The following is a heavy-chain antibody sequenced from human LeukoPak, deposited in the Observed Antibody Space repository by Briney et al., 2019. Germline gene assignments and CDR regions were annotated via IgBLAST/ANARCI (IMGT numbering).Heavy chain of an antibody. CDR2: IWYDGSNK. CDR3: ASEHLRLYSGSAGGY. Sequence: PGGSLRLSCAASGFTFSSYGMHWVRQAPGKGLEWVAVIWYDGSNKYYADSVKGRFTISRDNSKNTLYLQMNSLRAEDTAVYYCASEHLRLYSGSAGGYWGQGTLVTVSS. J-gene: IGHJ4*02. V-gene: IGHV3-33*08. D-gene: IGHD1-26*01. CDR1: GFTFSSYG.